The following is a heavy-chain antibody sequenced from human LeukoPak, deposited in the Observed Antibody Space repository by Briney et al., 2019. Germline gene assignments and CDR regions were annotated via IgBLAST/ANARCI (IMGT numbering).Heavy chain of an antibody. V-gene: IGHV4-59*01. CDR2: IYYSGST. D-gene: IGHD3-22*01. Sequence: TSETLSLTCTVSGGSISSYYWSWIRQPPGKGLEWIGYIYYSGSTNYNPSLKSRVTISVDTSKNQFSLKLSSVTAADTAVYYCARDADSHDRDYWGQGTLVTVSS. CDR3: ARDADSHDRDY. J-gene: IGHJ4*02. CDR1: GGSISSYY.